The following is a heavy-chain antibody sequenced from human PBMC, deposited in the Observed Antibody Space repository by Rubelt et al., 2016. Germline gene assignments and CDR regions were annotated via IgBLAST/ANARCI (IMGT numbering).Heavy chain of an antibody. CDR2: ISSSGNAM. D-gene: IGHD2/OR15-2a*01. CDR3: ARLNRFCDSTDCKGLDV. CDR1: GFTLSSHS. Sequence: EVQLVESGGGLAQPGGSLRLSCAVSGFTLSSHSMNWVRQAPGKGLEWVSFISSSGNAMFYADSVKGRFTISRDNAKDSLFLQMNSLRAEDTAVYYCARLNRFCDSTDCKGLDVWGQGTMVTVSS. V-gene: IGHV3-48*01. J-gene: IGHJ6*02.